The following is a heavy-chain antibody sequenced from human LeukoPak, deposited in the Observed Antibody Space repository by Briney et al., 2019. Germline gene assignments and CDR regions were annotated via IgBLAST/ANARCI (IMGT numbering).Heavy chain of an antibody. Sequence: SVKVSCTASGGTFSSYAISWVRQAPRQGLEWMGGIIPIFGTANYAQKFQGRVTITADESTSTAYMELSSLRSEDTAVYYCARSSSGWDFDYWGQGTLVTVSS. CDR2: IIPIFGTA. CDR3: ARSSSGWDFDY. CDR1: GGTFSSYA. V-gene: IGHV1-69*01. D-gene: IGHD6-19*01. J-gene: IGHJ4*02.